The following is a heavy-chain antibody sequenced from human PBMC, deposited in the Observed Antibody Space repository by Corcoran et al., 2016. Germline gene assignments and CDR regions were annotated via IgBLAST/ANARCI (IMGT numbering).Heavy chain of an antibody. CDR3: ARGRGALRFLEWLSGMDV. CDR2: INPSGGST. Sequence: QVQLVQSGAEVKKPGASVKVSCKASGYTFTSYYMHWVRQAPGQGLEWMGIINPSGGSTSYAQKFQGRVTMTRDTSTSTVYMELSSLRSEDTAGYYCARGRGALRFLEWLSGMDVWGQGTTVTVSS. CDR1: GYTFTSYY. V-gene: IGHV1-46*01. J-gene: IGHJ6*02. D-gene: IGHD3-3*01.